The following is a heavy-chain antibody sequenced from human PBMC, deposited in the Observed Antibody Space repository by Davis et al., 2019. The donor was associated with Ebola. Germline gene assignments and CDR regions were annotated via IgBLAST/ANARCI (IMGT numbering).Heavy chain of an antibody. J-gene: IGHJ2*01. CDR2: IYYSGSA. CDR1: GGSISSYY. V-gene: IGHV4-59*01. D-gene: IGHD3-10*01. CDR3: ARLLWFGELNNWYFDL. Sequence: PSETLSLTCTVSGGSISSYYWSWIRQPPGKGLEWLGYIYYSGSANYNPSLKSRVTIAVDTSKNQFSLKLGSVTAADTAVYYCARLLWFGELNNWYFDLWGRGTLVTVSS.